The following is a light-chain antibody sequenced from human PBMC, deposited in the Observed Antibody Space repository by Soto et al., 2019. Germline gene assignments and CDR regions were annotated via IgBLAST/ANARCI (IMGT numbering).Light chain of an antibody. CDR2: GAS. V-gene: IGKV3-20*01. J-gene: IGKJ1*01. CDR3: QQYGSSPQT. Sequence: EIVLTQSPGTLSLSPGERATLSCRASQSVSSRYLSLYQQKPGQAPRLLIYGASSRATGIPDRFSGSGSGTDFTLTISRLEPEDFAVYYCQQYGSSPQTFGQGTKVDIK. CDR1: QSVSSRY.